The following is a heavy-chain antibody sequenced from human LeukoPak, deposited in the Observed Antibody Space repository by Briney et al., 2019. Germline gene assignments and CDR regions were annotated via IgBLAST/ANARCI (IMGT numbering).Heavy chain of an antibody. CDR2: IREDGTET. J-gene: IGHJ4*02. D-gene: IGHD5-24*01. Sequence: GRSLRLSCAASGFTFSSYAMYWVRQAPGKGLEWVANIREDGTETYYVDSVKGRFTISRDNAKNPLYLQMNSLRVEDTAVYYCAKEGRSLQTYWGQGTLVTVSS. CDR3: AKEGRSLQTY. V-gene: IGHV3-7*03. CDR1: GFTFSSYA.